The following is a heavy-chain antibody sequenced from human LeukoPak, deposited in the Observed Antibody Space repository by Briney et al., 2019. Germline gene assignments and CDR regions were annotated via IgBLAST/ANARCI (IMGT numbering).Heavy chain of an antibody. CDR1: GYTFSSDV. CDR3: AKVRAPRQYYFDY. CDR2: ISGSGGRT. Sequence: GGSLRLSCAASGYTFSSDVMSWVRQAPGKGLEWVSAISGSGGRTYYADSVKGRFTISRDNSKNTLYLQMNSLRAEDTAVYYCAKVRAPRQYYFDYWGQGTLVTVSS. D-gene: IGHD1-26*01. V-gene: IGHV3-23*01. J-gene: IGHJ4*02.